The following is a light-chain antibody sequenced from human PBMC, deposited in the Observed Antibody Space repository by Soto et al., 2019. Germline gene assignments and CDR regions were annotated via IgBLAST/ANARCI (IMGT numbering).Light chain of an antibody. J-gene: IGLJ1*01. V-gene: IGLV2-11*01. Sequence: QSALTQPRSVSGSPGQSVTISCTGTSSDVGGYDYVSWYQQHPGKAPKLVIYDVTKRPSGVPDRFSGSKSGNTASLTISGLQADDEADYYCCSYACTYTNYVFGTGTKVTVL. CDR3: CSYACTYTNYV. CDR2: DVT. CDR1: SSDVGGYDY.